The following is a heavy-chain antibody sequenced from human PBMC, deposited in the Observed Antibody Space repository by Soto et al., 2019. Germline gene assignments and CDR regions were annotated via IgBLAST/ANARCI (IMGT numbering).Heavy chain of an antibody. Sequence: PSETLSLTCAVYGGSFSGYYWSWIRQPPGKGLEWIGEINHSGSTNYNPSLKSRVTISVDTSKNQFSLKLSSVTAADTAVYYCARRWGGIQLWMGRYYFDYWGQGTLVTVSS. CDR2: INHSGST. CDR1: GGSFSGYY. D-gene: IGHD5-18*01. J-gene: IGHJ4*02. V-gene: IGHV4-34*01. CDR3: ARRWGGIQLWMGRYYFDY.